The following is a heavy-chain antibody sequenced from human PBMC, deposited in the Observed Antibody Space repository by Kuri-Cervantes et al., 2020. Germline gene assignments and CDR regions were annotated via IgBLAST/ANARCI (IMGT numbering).Heavy chain of an antibody. Sequence: GESLKISCAASGFTFSSYSMNWVRQAPGKGLEWVSYISSSSSTIYYADSVKGRFTVSRDNAKDSLDLQMDSLRAEDTAVYFCAREGWSAVGYFDYWGQGTLVTVSS. V-gene: IGHV3-48*04. CDR1: GFTFSSYS. CDR3: AREGWSAVGYFDY. D-gene: IGHD2-15*01. J-gene: IGHJ4*02. CDR2: ISSSSSTI.